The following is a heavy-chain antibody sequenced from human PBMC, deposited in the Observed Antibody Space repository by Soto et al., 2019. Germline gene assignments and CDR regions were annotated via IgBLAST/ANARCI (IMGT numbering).Heavy chain of an antibody. D-gene: IGHD3-22*01. V-gene: IGHV1-18*01. J-gene: IGHJ3*02. CDR3: ASSYSSGYYPGACDI. CDR2: ISAYNGNT. Sequence: QVQLVQSGAEVKKPGASVKVSCKASGYTFTSYGISWVRQAPGQGLEWMGWISAYNGNTNYAQKLQGRVTMTTDTSTSTAYMEVRSLRSDDTAVYYCASSYSSGYYPGACDIWGQGTMVTVSS. CDR1: GYTFTSYG.